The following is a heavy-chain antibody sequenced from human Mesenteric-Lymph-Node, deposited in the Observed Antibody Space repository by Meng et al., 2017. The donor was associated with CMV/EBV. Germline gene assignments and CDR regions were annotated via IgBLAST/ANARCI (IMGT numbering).Heavy chain of an antibody. Sequence: SETLSLTCTVSGASISSYYWSWIRQPPGKGLEWIGYIYYSGSTNYNPSLKSRVTISVDTSKSQFSLKLSSVTAADTAVYYCARDYCSSSSCQLDYWGQGALVTVSS. CDR1: GASISSYY. CDR2: IYYSGST. CDR3: ARDYCSSSSCQLDY. J-gene: IGHJ4*02. V-gene: IGHV4-59*12. D-gene: IGHD2-15*01.